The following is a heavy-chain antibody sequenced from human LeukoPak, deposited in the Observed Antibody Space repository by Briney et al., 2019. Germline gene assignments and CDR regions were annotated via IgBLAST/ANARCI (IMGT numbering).Heavy chain of an antibody. CDR1: GGSISSSSYY. Sequence: SETLSLTCTVSGGSISSSSYYWGWIRQPPGKGLEWIGSIYYSGSTYYNPSLKSRVTISVDTSKNQFSLKLGSVTAADTAVYYCASPLDYGAELDVWGQGTTVTVSS. J-gene: IGHJ6*02. D-gene: IGHD4-17*01. V-gene: IGHV4-39*01. CDR3: ASPLDYGAELDV. CDR2: IYYSGST.